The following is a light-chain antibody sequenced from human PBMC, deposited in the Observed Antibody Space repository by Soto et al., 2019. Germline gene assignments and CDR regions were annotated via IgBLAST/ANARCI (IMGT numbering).Light chain of an antibody. V-gene: IGKV3-15*01. Sequence: EIVMTQSPATLSVSPGERATLSCRASQSVSSNLAWYQQKAGQAPRLLIYGASTRATGIPARFSGSGSETEFTLTICSLQSEDFAVYYCQQYNNWPRTFGQGTKV. J-gene: IGKJ1*01. CDR2: GAS. CDR3: QQYNNWPRT. CDR1: QSVSSN.